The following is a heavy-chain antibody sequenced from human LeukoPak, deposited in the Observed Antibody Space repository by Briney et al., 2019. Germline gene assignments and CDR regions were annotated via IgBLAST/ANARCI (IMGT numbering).Heavy chain of an antibody. J-gene: IGHJ6*03. CDR1: GYSFTRNW. CDR3: ARGFYGGYYYYYYMDV. D-gene: IGHD4/OR15-4a*01. CDR2: IYPGDSDT. Sequence: GESLKISCKGSGYSFTRNWIGWVRQMPGKGLEWMAIIYPGDSDTRYSPSFQGQVTISADKSISTAYLQWSSLKASDTAMYYCARGFYGGYYYYYYMDVWGKGTTVTVSS. V-gene: IGHV5-51*01.